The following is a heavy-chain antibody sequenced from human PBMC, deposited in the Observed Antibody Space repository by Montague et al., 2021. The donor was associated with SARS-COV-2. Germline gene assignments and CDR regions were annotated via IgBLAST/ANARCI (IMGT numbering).Heavy chain of an antibody. D-gene: IGHD5-18*01. CDR2: ISTSSSTI. CDR3: ARDLGLVPAMVYYYYYGMDV. CDR1: GFTFSSYS. Sequence: SLRLSCAASGFTFSSYSMNWVRQAPGKGLERVSYISTSSSTIYYADSVKGRFTISRDNAKNSLYLQMNSLRDEDTAVYYCARDLGLVPAMVYYYYYGMDVWGQGTTVTVSS. V-gene: IGHV3-48*02. J-gene: IGHJ6*02.